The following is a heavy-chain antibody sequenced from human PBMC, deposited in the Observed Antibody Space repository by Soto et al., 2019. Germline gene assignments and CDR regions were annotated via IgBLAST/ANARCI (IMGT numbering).Heavy chain of an antibody. Sequence: QVQLMQSGDGVKKPGASVKVSCKPSGYTFTSYGISWARQAPGQGLEWMGWIRAYNGNTNYAQKLQGRVTMTTDTSTSTAYMELRSLRSDDTAVYFCARDLPTMDVWGQGTTVTVSS. V-gene: IGHV1-18*01. CDR2: IRAYNGNT. CDR3: ARDLPTMDV. CDR1: GYTFTSYG. J-gene: IGHJ6*02.